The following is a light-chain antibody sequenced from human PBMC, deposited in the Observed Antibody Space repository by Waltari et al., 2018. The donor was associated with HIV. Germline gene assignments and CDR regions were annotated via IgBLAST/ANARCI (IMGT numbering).Light chain of an antibody. J-gene: IGKJ2*03. CDR3: QQSYKTSYS. V-gene: IGKV1-39*01. Sequence: DIQMTQSPSSLSASVGDRVTITCRASQSISNYLNWYQQKPGKAPKLLIYAASNLQSGVPSWFSGSGSGTDFTLTISSLQPEDFATYYCQQSYKTSYSFGQGTKLEIK. CDR1: QSISNY. CDR2: AAS.